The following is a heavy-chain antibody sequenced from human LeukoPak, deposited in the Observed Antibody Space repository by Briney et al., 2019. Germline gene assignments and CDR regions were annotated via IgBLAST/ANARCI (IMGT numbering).Heavy chain of an antibody. CDR2: INHSGST. Sequence: SETLSLTCAVYGGSFSSYYWSWIRQPPGKGLEWVGEINHSGSTNYNPSLQGPVTISVDTSKKQFCLKLSSVSAADTAVYYCARGRVVFRPWGQGSLVTVYS. V-gene: IGHV4-34*01. J-gene: IGHJ5*02. D-gene: IGHD3-16*01. CDR3: ARGRVVFRP. CDR1: GGSFSSYY.